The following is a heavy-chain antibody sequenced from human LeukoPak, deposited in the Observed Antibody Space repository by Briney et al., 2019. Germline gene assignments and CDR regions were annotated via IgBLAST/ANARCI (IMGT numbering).Heavy chain of an antibody. CDR1: GFSVNSNY. CDR3: ARTPPYDSSGYYSSGYFDY. CDR2: IYSGGST. D-gene: IGHD3-22*01. J-gene: IGHJ4*02. Sequence: GGSLRLSCAASGFSVNSNYMSWVRQTPGKGLEWVSVIYSGGSTYYADSVKGRFTISRDNSKNTLYLQMNSLRAEDPAVYYCARTPPYDSSGYYSSGYFDYWGQGTLVTVSS. V-gene: IGHV3-53*01.